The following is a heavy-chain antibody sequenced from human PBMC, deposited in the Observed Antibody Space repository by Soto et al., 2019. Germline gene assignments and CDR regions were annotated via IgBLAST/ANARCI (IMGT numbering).Heavy chain of an antibody. V-gene: IGHV1-69*09. CDR1: GVSFNSYG. J-gene: IGHJ4*02. CDR2: INPASKLT. CDR3: ARMRLARLDH. D-gene: IGHD2-21*01. Sequence: QGQLLPSGTEVKWPGSSVKVSCKTSGVSFNSYGFAWVRQAPGRGLEWVGKINPASKLTHYEQSLQGRVTITADTSTRTAYMELSGLTSEDTAVYFCARMRLARLDHWGQGTLVTVSS.